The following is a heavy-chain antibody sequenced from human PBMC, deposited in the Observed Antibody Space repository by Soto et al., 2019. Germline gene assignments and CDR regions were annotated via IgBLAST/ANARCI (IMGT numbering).Heavy chain of an antibody. CDR2: IYYSGST. CDR3: ARSVPAYYYYYGMDV. CDR1: GGSISSSSYY. Sequence: SETLSLTCTVSGGSISSSSYYWGWIRQPPGKGLEWIGSIYYSGSTYYNPSLKSRVTISVDTSKNQFSLKLSSVTAADTAVYYCARSVPAYYYYYGMDVWGQGTTVT. J-gene: IGHJ6*02. D-gene: IGHD2-2*01. V-gene: IGHV4-39*01.